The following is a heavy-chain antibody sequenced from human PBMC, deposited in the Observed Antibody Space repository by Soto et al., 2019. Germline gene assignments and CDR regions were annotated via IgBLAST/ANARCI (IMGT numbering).Heavy chain of an antibody. CDR1: GFSLSTSGVG. CDR3: AHKGPEDWPLDY. J-gene: IGHJ4*02. V-gene: IGHV2-5*02. Sequence: QITLKESGPTLVRPTQTLTLTCAFSGFSLSTSGVGVGWIRQPPGKALEWLAVIYWDDSKHYSPSLRSRLTITKDTSKNHVVLTMTNMDTMDTGTYYCAHKGPEDWPLDYWGQGTLVTVSS. D-gene: IGHD3-9*01. CDR2: IYWDDSK.